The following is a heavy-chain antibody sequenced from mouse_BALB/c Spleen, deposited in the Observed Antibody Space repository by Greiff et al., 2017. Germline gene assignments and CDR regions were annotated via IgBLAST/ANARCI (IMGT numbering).Heavy chain of an antibody. D-gene: IGHD2-1*01. CDR1: GYTFSSYW. CDR2: ILPGSGST. J-gene: IGHJ4*01. Sequence: QVQLKQSGAELMKPGASVKISCKATGYTFSSYWIEWVKQRPGHGLEWIGEILPGSGSTNYNEKFKGKATFTADTSSNTAYMQLSSLTSEDSAVYYCARGPYGNPYAMDYWGQGTSVTVSS. V-gene: IGHV1-9*01. CDR3: ARGPYGNPYAMDY.